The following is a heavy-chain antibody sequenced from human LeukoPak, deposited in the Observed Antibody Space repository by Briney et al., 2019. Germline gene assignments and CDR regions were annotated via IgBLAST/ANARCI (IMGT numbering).Heavy chain of an antibody. Sequence: ASVKVSCKASGYTFTGYYMHWVRQAPGQGLEWMGWINPNSGGTNYAQKFQGRVTMTRDTSISTAYMELSRLRSDDTAVYYCARVDTAMVTTCDYWGQGTPVTVSS. V-gene: IGHV1-2*02. J-gene: IGHJ4*02. CDR2: INPNSGGT. CDR3: ARVDTAMVTTCDY. CDR1: GYTFTGYY. D-gene: IGHD5-18*01.